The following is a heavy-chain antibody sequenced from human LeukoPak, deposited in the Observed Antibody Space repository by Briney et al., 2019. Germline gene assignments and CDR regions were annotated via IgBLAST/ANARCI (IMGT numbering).Heavy chain of an antibody. V-gene: IGHV5-51*01. CDR1: GYSFTSYW. Sequence: GESLKISCKGSGYSFTSYWIGWVRQMPGKGLEWMGIIYPGDSDTRYSPSFRGQVTISADKSISTAYLQWSSLKASDTAMYYCARAADRGYDFWSGYFGWFDPWGQGTLVTVSS. D-gene: IGHD3-3*01. CDR3: ARAADRGYDFWSGYFGWFDP. CDR2: IYPGDSDT. J-gene: IGHJ5*02.